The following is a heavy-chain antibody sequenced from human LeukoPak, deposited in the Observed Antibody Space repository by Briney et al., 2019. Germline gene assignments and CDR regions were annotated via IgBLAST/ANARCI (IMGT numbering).Heavy chain of an antibody. CDR2: IYYSGST. CDR3: ARDRPFPRRYGMDV. D-gene: IGHD2/OR15-2a*01. V-gene: IGHV4-31*03. J-gene: IGHJ6*02. CDR1: GGSISSGGYY. Sequence: SETLSLTCTVSGGSISSGGYYWSWIRQHPGKGLEWIGYIYYSGSTYYNPSLKSRVTISVDTSKNQFSLKLSSVTAADTAVYYCARDRPFPRRYGMDVWGQGTTVTVSS.